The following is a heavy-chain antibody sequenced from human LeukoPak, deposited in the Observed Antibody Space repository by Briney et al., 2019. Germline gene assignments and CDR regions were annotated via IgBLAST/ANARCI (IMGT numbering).Heavy chain of an antibody. D-gene: IGHD5-12*01. J-gene: IGHJ4*02. CDR3: ARRGYSAYEILDY. Sequence: SETLSLTCTVSGGSISSSSYYWGWIRQPPGKGLEWIGSIYYSGSTYYNPSVKSRVTISVDTSKNQFSLKLSSVTAADTAVYYCARRGYSAYEILDYWGQGTLVTVSS. V-gene: IGHV4-39*01. CDR2: IYYSGST. CDR1: GGSISSSSYY.